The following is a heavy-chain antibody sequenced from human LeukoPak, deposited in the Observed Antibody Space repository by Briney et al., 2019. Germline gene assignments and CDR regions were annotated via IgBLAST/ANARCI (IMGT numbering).Heavy chain of an antibody. D-gene: IGHD4/OR15-4a*01. CDR2: IFYLGNT. CDR3: ARRSMVRTVGYYYAMDV. CDR1: DGSISSYY. J-gene: IGHJ6*02. V-gene: IGHV4-59*08. Sequence: SETLSLTCTVSDGSISSYYWSWIRQPPGKGLEWMAYIFYLGNTDSNPSLKSRVTISLDTSKNQISLRLSSVTAADTAVYYCARRSMVRTVGYYYAMDVWGQGTTVTVSS.